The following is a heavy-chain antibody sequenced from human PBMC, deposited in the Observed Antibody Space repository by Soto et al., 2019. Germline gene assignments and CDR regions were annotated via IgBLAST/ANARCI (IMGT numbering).Heavy chain of an antibody. CDR2: ISSSSSTI. V-gene: IGHV3-48*02. CDR1: GFTFSSYS. J-gene: IGHJ6*02. CDR3: ARNPGAQYYDFWSGYLYYYYGMDV. D-gene: IGHD3-3*01. Sequence: GGSLRLSCAASGFTFSSYSMNWVRQAPGKGLEWVSYISSSSSTIYYADSVKGRFTISRDNAKNSLYLQMNSLRDEDTAVYYCARNPGAQYYDFWSGYLYYYYGMDVWGQGTTVTAP.